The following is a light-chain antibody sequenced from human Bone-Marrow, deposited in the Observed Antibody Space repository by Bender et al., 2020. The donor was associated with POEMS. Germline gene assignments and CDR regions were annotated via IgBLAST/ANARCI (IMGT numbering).Light chain of an antibody. CDR1: STDVGSSDL. CDR2: EDS. V-gene: IGLV2-23*02. J-gene: IGLJ2*01. Sequence: QSALTQPASVSGSPGQSITISCTGTSTDVGSSDLVFWYQQLPGKAPKLMIYEDSKRPSGVSDRFSGSKSGNTAPLTISGLQAEDEADYYCCSYAGSSTFVVFGGGTKLTVL. CDR3: CSYAGSSTFVV.